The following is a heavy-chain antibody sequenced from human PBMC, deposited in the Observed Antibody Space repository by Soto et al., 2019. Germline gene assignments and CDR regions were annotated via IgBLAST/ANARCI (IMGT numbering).Heavy chain of an antibody. V-gene: IGHV4-4*07. D-gene: IGHD2-21*02. J-gene: IGHJ6*02. CDR1: GGSISSYY. Sequence: SETLSLTCTVSGGSISSYYWSWIRQPAGKGLEWIGRIYTSGSTNYNPSLKSRVTMSVDTSKNQFSLKLSSVTAADTAVYYCARGLAVTATYYYYYGMDVWGQGTTVTVSS. CDR2: IYTSGST. CDR3: ARGLAVTATYYYYYGMDV.